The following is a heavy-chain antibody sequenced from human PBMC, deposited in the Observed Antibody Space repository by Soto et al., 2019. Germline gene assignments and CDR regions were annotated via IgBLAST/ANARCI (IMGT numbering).Heavy chain of an antibody. CDR1: GGSFSGYY. Sequence: PSETLSLTCAVYGGSFSGYYWSWVRQPPGKGLEWIGEINHSGSTNYNPSLKSRVTLSIDTSKNQFSLKLSSVTAADTAVYYCARGDFEFDYWGQGTLVTVSS. D-gene: IGHD2-21*02. CDR2: INHSGST. J-gene: IGHJ4*02. CDR3: ARGDFEFDY. V-gene: IGHV4-34*01.